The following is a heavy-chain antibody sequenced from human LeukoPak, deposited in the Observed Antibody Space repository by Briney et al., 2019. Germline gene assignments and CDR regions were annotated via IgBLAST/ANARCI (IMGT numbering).Heavy chain of an antibody. D-gene: IGHD1-14*01. CDR1: GFSLSSYA. CDR2: ISAGGATT. V-gene: IGHV3-23*01. CDR3: AKGKVNHDGAFDF. Sequence: GGSLRLSCAASGFSLSSYAMSWVRQAPGKGLEWVSGISAGGATTHYADSVKGRFTMSRDNSKKTVYLQMNSLRAEDTAIYYCAKGKVNHDGAFDFWGQGTMVTVSS. J-gene: IGHJ3*01.